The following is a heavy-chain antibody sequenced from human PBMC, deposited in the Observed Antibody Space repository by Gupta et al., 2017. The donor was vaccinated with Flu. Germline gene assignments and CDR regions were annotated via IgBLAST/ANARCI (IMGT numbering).Heavy chain of an antibody. V-gene: IGHV5-51*01. J-gene: IGHJ5*02. Sequence: PGKGLEWMAIIYPGESETTYNSSFQGQVAISADKSINTAYLQWSSLKASDTAMYYCARRVGDSEWFDPWGQGTLVTVSS. D-gene: IGHD2-21*02. CDR2: IYPGESET. CDR3: ARRVGDSEWFDP.